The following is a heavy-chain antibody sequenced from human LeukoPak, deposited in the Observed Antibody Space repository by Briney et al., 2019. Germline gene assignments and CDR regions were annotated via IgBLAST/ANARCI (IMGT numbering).Heavy chain of an antibody. Sequence: PSETLSLTCTVSGGSISSYYWSWIRQPPGKGLEWIGSIYYSGSTYYNPSLKSRVTISVDTSKNQFSLKLSSVTVADAAVYYCASHQYDFWSGYYVYWGQGTLVTVSS. CDR1: GGSISSYY. CDR2: IYYSGST. CDR3: ASHQYDFWSGYYVY. D-gene: IGHD3-3*01. V-gene: IGHV4-59*12. J-gene: IGHJ4*02.